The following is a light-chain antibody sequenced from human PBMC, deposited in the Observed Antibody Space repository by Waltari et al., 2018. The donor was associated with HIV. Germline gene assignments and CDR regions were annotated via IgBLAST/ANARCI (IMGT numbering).Light chain of an antibody. Sequence: DIQMTQSAASLSASVGDRVTITCRSSQNISPFLTWYQQKPGKAPKLLIFGASSLQSGVPSRFSGSRSGTDFTLTISSLQPEDFATHYCHQCYSPPRPFGQGTKVEIK. CDR2: GAS. CDR3: HQCYSPPRP. CDR1: QNISPF. V-gene: IGKV1-39*01. J-gene: IGKJ2*01.